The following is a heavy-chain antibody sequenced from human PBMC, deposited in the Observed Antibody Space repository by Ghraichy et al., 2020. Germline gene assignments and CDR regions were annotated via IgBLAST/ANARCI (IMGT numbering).Heavy chain of an antibody. J-gene: IGHJ3*02. CDR1: GYSISSGYY. V-gene: IGHV4-38-2*02. Sequence: SETLSLTCTVSGYSISSGYYWGWIRQPPGKGLEWIGSFYHSGSTYYNPSLKSRVTISVDTSKNQFSLKLSPVTAADTAVYYCARDFLTAPRHDAFDIWGQGTMVTVSS. CDR2: FYHSGST. D-gene: IGHD3-9*01. CDR3: ARDFLTAPRHDAFDI.